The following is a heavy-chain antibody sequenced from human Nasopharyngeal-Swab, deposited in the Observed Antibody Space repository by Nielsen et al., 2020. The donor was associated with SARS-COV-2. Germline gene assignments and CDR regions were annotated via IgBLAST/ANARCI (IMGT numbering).Heavy chain of an antibody. D-gene: IGHD6-13*01. CDR2: ISYDGSNK. V-gene: IGHV3-30*04. CDR3: ASSPGIAAPTGMDV. J-gene: IGHJ6*02. Sequence: GESLKISCAASGFTFDNYEMNWVRQAPGKGLEWVAVISYDGSNKYYADSVKGRFTISRDNSKNTLYLQMNSLRAEDTAVYYCASSPGIAAPTGMDVWGQGTTVTVSS. CDR1: GFTFDNYE.